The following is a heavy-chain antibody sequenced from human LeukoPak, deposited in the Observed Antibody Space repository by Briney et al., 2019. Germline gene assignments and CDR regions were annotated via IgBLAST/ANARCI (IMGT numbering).Heavy chain of an antibody. CDR2: IIPIFGTA. J-gene: IGHJ5*02. CDR1: GGTFSIYA. CDR3: ARSDPAAAHWGFDWFDP. V-gene: IGHV1-69*06. Sequence: SVKVSCTASGGTFSIYAISWVRQAPGQGLEWMGGIIPIFGTANYAQKFQGRVTITADKSTSTAYMELSSLRSEDTAVYYCARSDPAAAHWGFDWFDPWGQGTLVTVSS. D-gene: IGHD6-13*01.